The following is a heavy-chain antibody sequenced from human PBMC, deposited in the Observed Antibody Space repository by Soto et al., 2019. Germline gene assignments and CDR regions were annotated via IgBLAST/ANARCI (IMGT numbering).Heavy chain of an antibody. Sequence: ASVKVSCKASGYTFTSYGISWVRQAPGQGLEWMGWISAYNGNTNYAQKLQGRVTMTTDTSTSTAYMELSRLRSDDTAVYYCERLGYSYTFDPTDYWGKGTLVTDS. CDR3: ERLGYSYTFDPTDY. CDR2: ISAYNGNT. V-gene: IGHV1-18*04. J-gene: IGHJ4*02. D-gene: IGHD5-18*01. CDR1: GYTFTSYG.